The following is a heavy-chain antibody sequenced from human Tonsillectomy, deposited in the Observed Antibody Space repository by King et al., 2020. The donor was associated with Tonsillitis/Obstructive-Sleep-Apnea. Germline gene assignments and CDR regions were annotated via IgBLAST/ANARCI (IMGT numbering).Heavy chain of an antibody. D-gene: IGHD4-23*01. Sequence: VQLVESGAEVKKPGESLRISCKGSGYSFTSYWISWVRQMPGKGLEWMGRNDPSDSYTNYSPSFQGHVTISADKSISTAYLQWSSLKASDTAMYYCAVTTVVTPPYYYYYGMDVWGQGTTVTVSS. J-gene: IGHJ6*02. CDR1: GYSFTSYW. CDR2: NDPSDSYT. CDR3: AVTTVVTPPYYYYYGMDV. V-gene: IGHV5-10-1*03.